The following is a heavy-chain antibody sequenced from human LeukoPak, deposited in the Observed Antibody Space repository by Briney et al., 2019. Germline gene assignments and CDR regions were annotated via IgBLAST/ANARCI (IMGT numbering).Heavy chain of an antibody. V-gene: IGHV4-59*01. CDR1: GGSISSYY. CDR3: ARSPRGYFANYHMDV. Sequence: SETLSLTCTVSGGSISSYYWIWMRQPPGKGLEWIGYLYYSESTNYNPSPKSRVTISVDTSKNQFSLKLSSVTAADTAVYYCARSPRGYFANYHMDVWGKGTTVTVS. J-gene: IGHJ6*03. CDR2: LYYSEST. D-gene: IGHD3-9*01.